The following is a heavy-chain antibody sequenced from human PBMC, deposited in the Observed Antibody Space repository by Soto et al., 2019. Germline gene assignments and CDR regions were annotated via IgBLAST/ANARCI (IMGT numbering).Heavy chain of an antibody. D-gene: IGHD6-6*01. CDR2: IGTAGDT. CDR1: GFTFSSYD. CDR3: ARDRVWQLTGQWDAFDI. Sequence: GGSLRLSCAASGFTFSSYDMHWVRQATGKGLEWVSAIGTAGDTYYPGSVKGRFTISRENAKNSLYLQMTSLRAEDTAVYYCARDRVWQLTGQWDAFDIWGQGTMVTVSS. J-gene: IGHJ3*02. V-gene: IGHV3-13*01.